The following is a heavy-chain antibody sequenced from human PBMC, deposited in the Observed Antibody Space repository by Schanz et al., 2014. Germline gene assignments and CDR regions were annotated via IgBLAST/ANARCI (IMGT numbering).Heavy chain of an antibody. V-gene: IGHV3-21*04. CDR1: GLIFSNYV. Sequence: EVQLLESGGGLVQPGGSLKLSCAASGLIFSNYVMSWVRQAPGKGLEWVSSISSRSSHIYYADSVKGRFTVSRDNAKNSVYLQMNGLRVEDTAVYYCAKGRFGELSAFDIWGQGTMVTVSS. D-gene: IGHD3-10*01. CDR3: AKGRFGELSAFDI. J-gene: IGHJ3*02. CDR2: ISSRSSHI.